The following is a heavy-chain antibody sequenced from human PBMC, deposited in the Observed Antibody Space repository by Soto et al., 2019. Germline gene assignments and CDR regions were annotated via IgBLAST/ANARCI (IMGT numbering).Heavy chain of an antibody. J-gene: IGHJ3*01. D-gene: IGHD1-26*01. V-gene: IGHV2-5*02. Sequence: QITLKESGPTLVKPTQTLSLTCTCSGFSLSASEVGVGWIRQPPGKALEWLALIYGDDEKLYTPSLKRRLTIRKDPAKNQVVLTMTIMDPEDTATYYCAQSKWELLRAFEVWGQGIKVTVSS. CDR2: IYGDDEK. CDR1: GFSLSASEVG. CDR3: AQSKWELLRAFEV.